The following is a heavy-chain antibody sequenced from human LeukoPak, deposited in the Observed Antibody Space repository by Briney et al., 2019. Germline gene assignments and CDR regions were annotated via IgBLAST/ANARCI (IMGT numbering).Heavy chain of an antibody. CDR1: GFTVSSNY. V-gene: IGHV3-30-3*01. J-gene: IGHJ4*02. Sequence: GGSLRLSCAASGFTVSSNYMSWVRQAPGKGLEWVAVISYDGSNKYYADSVKGRFTISRDNSKNTLYLQMNSLRAEDTAVYYCARDLGNRRDGYDGWGQGTLVTVSS. CDR3: ARDLGNRRDGYDG. CDR2: ISYDGSNK. D-gene: IGHD5-24*01.